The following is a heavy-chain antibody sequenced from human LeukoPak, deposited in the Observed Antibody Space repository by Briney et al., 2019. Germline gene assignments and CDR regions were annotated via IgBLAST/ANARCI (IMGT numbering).Heavy chain of an antibody. CDR1: GFTFSSYS. V-gene: IGHV3-21*01. D-gene: IGHD6-19*01. Sequence: GGSLRLSCAASGFTFSSYSMNWVRQAPGKGLEWVSSISGSSSHIYYGDSVKGRFTISRDNAKNSVYLQMNSLRAEDTAVYYCARGGSGWYEGDYWGQGTLVTVSS. CDR3: ARGGSGWYEGDY. CDR2: ISGSSSHI. J-gene: IGHJ4*02.